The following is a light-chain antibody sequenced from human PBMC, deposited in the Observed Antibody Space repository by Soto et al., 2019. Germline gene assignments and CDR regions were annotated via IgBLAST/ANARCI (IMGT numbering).Light chain of an antibody. V-gene: IGKV1-5*01. CDR1: QSVTDW. CDR2: DAS. Sequence: DIQLTQSPSTLSASVGDRVTITCRASQSVTDWLAWYQQKPGKAPKLLIYDASSLQSGGPSRFSGSGSGTEFSLTISSLQPDDLATYYCQQYYRSCTFGQGTNVEIK. CDR3: QQYYRSCT. J-gene: IGKJ2*02.